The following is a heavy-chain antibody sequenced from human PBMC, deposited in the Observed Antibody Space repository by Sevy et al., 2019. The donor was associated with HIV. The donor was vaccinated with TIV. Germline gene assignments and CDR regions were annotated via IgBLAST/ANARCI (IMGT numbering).Heavy chain of an antibody. CDR2: ISSSSSYI. Sequence: GGSLRLSCAASGFTFSSYTMNWVRKAPGKGLEWVSSISSSSSYIYYADSVKGRFTISRDNAKNSLYLQMNSLRAEDTAVYYCARLGGVADQGMDVWGQGTTVTVSS. CDR1: GFTFSSYT. CDR3: ARLGGVADQGMDV. D-gene: IGHD2-15*01. J-gene: IGHJ6*02. V-gene: IGHV3-21*01.